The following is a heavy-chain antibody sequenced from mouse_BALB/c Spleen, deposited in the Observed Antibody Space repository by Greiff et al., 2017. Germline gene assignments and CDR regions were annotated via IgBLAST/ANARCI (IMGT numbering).Heavy chain of an antibody. CDR2: IWAGGST. Sequence: VKLQESGPGLVAPSQSLSITCTVSGFSLTSYGVHWVRQPPGKGLEWLGVIWAGGSTNYNSALMSRLSISKDNSKSQVFLKMNSLQTDDTAMYYCATYGNYEAYWGQGTLVTVSA. D-gene: IGHD2-1*01. J-gene: IGHJ3*01. CDR3: ATYGNYEAY. CDR1: GFSLTSYG. V-gene: IGHV2-9*02.